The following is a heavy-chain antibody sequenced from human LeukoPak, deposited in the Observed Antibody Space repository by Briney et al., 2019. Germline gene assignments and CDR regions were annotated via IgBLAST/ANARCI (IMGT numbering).Heavy chain of an antibody. Sequence: GGSLRLSCAASGFTFSSYWMSWVRQAPGKGLEWVANIKQDGSEKYYVDSVKGRFTISRDNAKNSLYLQMNSLRAEDTAVYYCARGQAVQLWLVPNWFDPWGQGTLVTVSS. V-gene: IGHV3-7*01. J-gene: IGHJ5*02. D-gene: IGHD5-18*01. CDR2: IKQDGSEK. CDR1: GFTFSSYW. CDR3: ARGQAVQLWLVPNWFDP.